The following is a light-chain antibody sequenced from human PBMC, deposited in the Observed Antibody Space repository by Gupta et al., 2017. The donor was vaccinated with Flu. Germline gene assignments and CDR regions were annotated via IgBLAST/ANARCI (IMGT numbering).Light chain of an antibody. J-gene: IGKJ1*01. V-gene: IGKV1-39*01. CDR1: QSISSY. CDR3: QQRYSTSWT. Sequence: DIQMTQSPSSLSASVGDRVTITCRASQSISSYLNWYQQKPGKAPKLLIYAASSVQSGVPSRFSGSGSGTDFTLTISSLQPEDFATYYCQQRYSTSWTFGQGTKVEIK. CDR2: AAS.